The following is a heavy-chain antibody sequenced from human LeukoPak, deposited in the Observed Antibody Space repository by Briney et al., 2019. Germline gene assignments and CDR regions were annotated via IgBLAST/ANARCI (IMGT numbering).Heavy chain of an antibody. Sequence: SETLSLTCVVSGGSFSGYFWSWIRQPPGKGLEWIGEINHSGSTNYNPSLKSRVTISVDTSKNQFSLKLSSVTAADTAVYYCARDLLEPLDVWGKGTTVTVSS. D-gene: IGHD3-3*01. CDR3: ARDLLEPLDV. V-gene: IGHV4-34*01. CDR1: GGSFSGYF. J-gene: IGHJ6*04. CDR2: INHSGST.